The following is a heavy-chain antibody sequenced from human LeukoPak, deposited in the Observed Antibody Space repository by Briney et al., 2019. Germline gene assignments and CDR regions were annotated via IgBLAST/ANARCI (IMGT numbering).Heavy chain of an antibody. CDR1: GYTFTSYY. V-gene: IGHV1-46*01. CDR2: INPSGGST. Sequence: ASVKVSCKASGYTFTSYYMHWVRQAPGQGLEWMGIINPSGGSTSYAQKSQGRVTMTSDTSTSTVYMELSSLRSEDTAVYYCTRDPPIQQDSSDSSGYYPRYYFDNWGQGTLVTVSS. CDR3: TRDPPIQQDSSDSSGYYPRYYFDN. J-gene: IGHJ4*02. D-gene: IGHD3-22*01.